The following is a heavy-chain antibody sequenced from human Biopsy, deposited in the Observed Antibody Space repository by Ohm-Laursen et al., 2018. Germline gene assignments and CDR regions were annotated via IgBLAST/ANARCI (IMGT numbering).Heavy chain of an antibody. D-gene: IGHD5-24*01. CDR2: LHDRGVT. CDR3: ARGPSGVATIG. CDR1: GITVNDHY. V-gene: IGHV3-66*01. J-gene: IGHJ4*02. Sequence: SLRLSCAASGITVNDHYMSWVRQAPGKGLEWVSSLHDRGVTYYADSVKVRFTISRDSSKNTLYLQMNSLRVEDTAVYYCARGPSGVATIGRGQGTLVTVSS.